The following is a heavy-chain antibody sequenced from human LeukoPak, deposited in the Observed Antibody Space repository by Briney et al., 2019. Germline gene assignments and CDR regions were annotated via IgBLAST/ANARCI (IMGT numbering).Heavy chain of an antibody. CDR3: ARTTVTTFYYFDY. D-gene: IGHD4-17*01. Sequence: PGGSLRLSCAASGFTFSSYWMSWVRQAPGKGLEWVANIKEDGSEKYYVDSVKGRFTISRDNAKNSLYLQMNSLRAEDTAVYYCARTTVTTFYYFDYWGQGTLVTVSS. J-gene: IGHJ4*02. V-gene: IGHV3-7*01. CDR1: GFTFSSYW. CDR2: IKEDGSEK.